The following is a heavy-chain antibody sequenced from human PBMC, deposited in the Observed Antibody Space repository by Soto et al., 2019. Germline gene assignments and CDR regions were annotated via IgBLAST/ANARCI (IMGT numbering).Heavy chain of an antibody. CDR3: AKDGQSSTIFGVVNGRFDP. V-gene: IGHV3-23*01. CDR1: GFTFSSYA. CDR2: ISGSGGST. Sequence: GGSLRLSCAASGFTFSSYAMSWVRQAPGKGLEWVSAISGSGGSTYYADSVKGRFTISRDNSKNTLYLQMNSLRAEDTAVYYCAKDGQSSTIFGVVNGRFDPWGQGTLVTVSS. J-gene: IGHJ5*02. D-gene: IGHD3-3*01.